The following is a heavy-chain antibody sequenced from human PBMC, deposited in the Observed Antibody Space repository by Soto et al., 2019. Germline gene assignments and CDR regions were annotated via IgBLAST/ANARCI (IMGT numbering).Heavy chain of an antibody. J-gene: IGHJ4*02. CDR1: GFTFSSYW. Sequence: GGSLRLSCAASGFTFSSYWMSWVRQAPGRGLEWVANIKQDGSEKYYVDSVKGRFTISRDNAKNSLYLQMNSLRAEDTAVYYCAREGVYDFWSGYSPYYFDYWGQGTLVTVSS. V-gene: IGHV3-7*01. D-gene: IGHD3-3*01. CDR2: IKQDGSEK. CDR3: AREGVYDFWSGYSPYYFDY.